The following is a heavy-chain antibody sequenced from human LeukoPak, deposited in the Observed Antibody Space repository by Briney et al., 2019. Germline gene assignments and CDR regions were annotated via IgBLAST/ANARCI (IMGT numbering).Heavy chain of an antibody. CDR3: ARRSRQQLLF. V-gene: IGHV4-39*07. CDR1: GGSISTSNYY. Sequence: SETLSLTCTVSGGSISTSNYYWSWIRQPPGTGLEWIGEINHSGSTNYNPSLKSRVTISVDTSKNQFSLKLSSVTAADTAVYYCARRSRQQLLFWGQGTLGTVSS. J-gene: IGHJ4*02. D-gene: IGHD6-13*01. CDR2: INHSGST.